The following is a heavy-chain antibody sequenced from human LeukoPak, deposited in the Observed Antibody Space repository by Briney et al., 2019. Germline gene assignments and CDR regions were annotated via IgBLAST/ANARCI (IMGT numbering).Heavy chain of an antibody. J-gene: IGHJ6*02. V-gene: IGHV3-43*02. Sequence: GGSLRRSCAASGITRSNYGMSWVRQAPGKGLEWVSLISGDGGSTYYADSVKGRFTISRDNSKNSLYLQMNSLRTEDTALYYCAKDILYDILTGYYPSYGMDVWGQGTTVTVSS. CDR3: AKDILYDILTGYYPSYGMDV. CDR1: GITRSNYG. CDR2: ISGDGGST. D-gene: IGHD3-9*01.